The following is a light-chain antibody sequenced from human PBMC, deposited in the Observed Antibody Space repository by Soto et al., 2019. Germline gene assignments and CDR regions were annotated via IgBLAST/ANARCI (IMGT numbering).Light chain of an antibody. CDR3: QQYYSYPLT. CDR1: QGINTY. CDR2: AAS. J-gene: IGKJ4*01. V-gene: IGKV1-8*01. Sequence: AIRMTQSPSSFSASTGDRVTITCRASQGINTYLAWYQQKPGKAPKLLIYAASTLQSGVPSRFSGSVSGTDFTLTISGLQSEDFATYFCQQYYSYPLTCGGGTRVEIK.